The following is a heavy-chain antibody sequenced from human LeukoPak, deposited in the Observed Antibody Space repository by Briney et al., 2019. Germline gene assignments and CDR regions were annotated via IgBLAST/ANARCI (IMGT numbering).Heavy chain of an antibody. CDR1: GGSFSGYY. Sequence: SETLSLTCAVYGGSFSGYYWSWIRQPPGKGLEWIGEINHSGSTNYNPSLKSRVTISVDTSKNQFSLKLSSVTAADTAVYYCARRPPLYDFWSDYRYGMDVWGQGTTVTVSS. J-gene: IGHJ6*02. CDR2: INHSGST. D-gene: IGHD3-3*01. V-gene: IGHV4-34*01. CDR3: ARRPPLYDFWSDYRYGMDV.